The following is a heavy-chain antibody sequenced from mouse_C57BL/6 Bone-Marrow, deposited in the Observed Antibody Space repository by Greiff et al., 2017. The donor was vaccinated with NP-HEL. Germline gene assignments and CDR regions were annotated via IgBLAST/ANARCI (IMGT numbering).Heavy chain of an antibody. Sequence: VQLQQPGAELVMPGASVKLSCKASGYTFTSYWMHWVKQRPGQGLEWIGEIDPSDSYTNYNQKFKGKSTLTVDKSSSTAYMQLSSLTSEDSAVYYCAREGMVWVYPFAYWGQGTLVTVSA. CDR3: AREGMVWVYPFAY. J-gene: IGHJ3*01. V-gene: IGHV1-69*01. CDR2: IDPSDSYT. CDR1: GYTFTSYW. D-gene: IGHD2-1*01.